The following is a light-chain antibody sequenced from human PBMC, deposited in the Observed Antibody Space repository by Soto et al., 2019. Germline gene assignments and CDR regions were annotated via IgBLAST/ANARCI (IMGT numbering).Light chain of an antibody. Sequence: SYELTQPPSVSVAPGQTASITCGGDNIGSQSVHWYRQKPGQAPVLVIYYAGGRPSGIPERFSGSNSGNTATLTISRVEAGDEADYYCQVWDSSSDLHVVFGRGTKLTVL. J-gene: IGLJ2*01. CDR2: YAG. CDR3: QVWDSSSDLHVV. V-gene: IGLV3-21*04. CDR1: NIGSQS.